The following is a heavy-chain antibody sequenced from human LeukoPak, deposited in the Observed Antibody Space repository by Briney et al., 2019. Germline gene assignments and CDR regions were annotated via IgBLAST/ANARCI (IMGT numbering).Heavy chain of an antibody. V-gene: IGHV3-23*01. J-gene: IGHJ4*02. CDR2: ISGSGVNT. CDR3: AKDYVDVGTTGTSLDY. Sequence: GGSLRLSCTASGFTFSSHAMSWVRQVPGEGLEWVSSISGSGVNTYYSDSVKGRFNISRDNSKNTLYLQMNSLRAEDTAVFYCAKDYVDVGTTGTSLDYWGQGSLATVSS. CDR1: GFTFSSHA. D-gene: IGHD1-1*01.